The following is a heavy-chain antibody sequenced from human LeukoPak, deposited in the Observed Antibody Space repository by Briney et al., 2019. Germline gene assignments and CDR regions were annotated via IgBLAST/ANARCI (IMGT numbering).Heavy chain of an antibody. V-gene: IGHV3-9*03. J-gene: IGHJ6*03. D-gene: IGHD3-16*01. Sequence: GGSLRLSCAASGFTFDDYALHWVRQAPGKGLEWVSGITWNSDNIEYADSVKGRFTISRDNAKNSLYLQMNSLRAEDMALYYCAKGGGGRLIYYYYMDVWGKGTTVTVSS. CDR1: GFTFDDYA. CDR2: ITWNSDNI. CDR3: AKGGGGRLIYYYYMDV.